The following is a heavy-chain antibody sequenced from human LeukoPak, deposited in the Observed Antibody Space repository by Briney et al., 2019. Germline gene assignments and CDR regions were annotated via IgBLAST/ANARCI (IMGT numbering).Heavy chain of an antibody. CDR1: GFTFSSYS. Sequence: GRSLRLSCAASGFTFSSYSMNWVRQAPGKGLEWVSYISSSSTIYYADSVKGRFTISRDNAKNSLDLQMNGLRAEDTAVYYCAKERGVNQPFDYWGQGTLVTVSS. V-gene: IGHV3-48*01. D-gene: IGHD1-14*01. J-gene: IGHJ4*02. CDR3: AKERGVNQPFDY. CDR2: ISSSSTI.